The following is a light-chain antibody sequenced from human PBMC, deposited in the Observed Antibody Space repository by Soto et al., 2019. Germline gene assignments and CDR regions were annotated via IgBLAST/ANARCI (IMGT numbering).Light chain of an antibody. Sequence: QSALTQPASVSGSPGQSITISCTGYIHYDFVSWYQQHPGTAPKLVIYEVSNRPSGTSDRFSGSKSGHTASLTISGFQTEDEAVYYCGSYTSSSNYVFGTGTKLTVL. CDR3: GSYTSSSNYV. J-gene: IGLJ1*01. CDR2: EVS. CDR1: IHYDF. V-gene: IGLV2-14*01.